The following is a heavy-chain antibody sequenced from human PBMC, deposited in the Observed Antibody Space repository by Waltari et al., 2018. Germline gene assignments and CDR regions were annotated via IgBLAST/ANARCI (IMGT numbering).Heavy chain of an antibody. CDR3: ARREYAGYLWD. D-gene: IGHD3-16*01. Sequence: QLQLQESGPGLVKPSETLSLTCTVSGASISSSSYYWGWIRQPPGKGLEWIGNIYYSGSTYYNPSLKSRVTISVDTSKNLFSLKLRSVTAADTAVYYCARREYAGYLWDWGQGTLVTVSS. CDR2: IYYSGST. J-gene: IGHJ4*02. V-gene: IGHV4-39*01. CDR1: GASISSSSYY.